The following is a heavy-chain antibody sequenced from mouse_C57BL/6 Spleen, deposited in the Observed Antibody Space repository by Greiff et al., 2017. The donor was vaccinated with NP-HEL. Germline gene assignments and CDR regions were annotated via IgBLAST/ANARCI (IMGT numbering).Heavy chain of an antibody. V-gene: IGHV5-17*01. Sequence: EVQLVESGGGLVKPGGSLKLSCAASGFTFSDYGMHWVRQAPEKGLEWVAYISSGSSTIYYADTVKGRFTISRDNAKNTLFLQMTSLRSEDTAMYYCARPSGYHWFAYWGQGTLVTVSA. J-gene: IGHJ3*01. D-gene: IGHD2-2*01. CDR1: GFTFSDYG. CDR3: ARPSGYHWFAY. CDR2: ISSGSSTI.